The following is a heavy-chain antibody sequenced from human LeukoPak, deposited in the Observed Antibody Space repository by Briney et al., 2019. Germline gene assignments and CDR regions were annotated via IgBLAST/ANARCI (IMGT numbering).Heavy chain of an antibody. J-gene: IGHJ4*02. D-gene: IGHD5-12*01. CDR1: GFAFSTYS. Sequence: GSLRLSCAAPGFAFSTYSMNWVRQAPGKGLEWVSSVSRSSRFIFYADSVQGRFTISRDDAKDSLFLQMNSLRAEDTAVYYCARVSDAFDYFFDSWGQGTLVTVSS. CDR3: ARVSDAFDYFFDS. CDR2: VSRSSRFI. V-gene: IGHV3-21*01.